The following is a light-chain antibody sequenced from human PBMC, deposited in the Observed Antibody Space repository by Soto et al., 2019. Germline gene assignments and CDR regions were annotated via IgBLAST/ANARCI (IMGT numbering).Light chain of an antibody. Sequence: EIVLTQSPGTLSLSPGERATLSCRASQSVSNNYLAWYQQKPGQAPRLLIYGASSRATGIPDRFSGSGSGTDFTLTISRLEPEDFAVYYCQQYAISPYTFGQGTKLEIK. V-gene: IGKV3-20*01. CDR3: QQYAISPYT. CDR2: GAS. J-gene: IGKJ2*01. CDR1: QSVSNNY.